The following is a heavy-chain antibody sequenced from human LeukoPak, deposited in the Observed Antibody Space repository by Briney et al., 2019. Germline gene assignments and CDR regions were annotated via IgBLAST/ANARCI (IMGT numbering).Heavy chain of an antibody. CDR1: GYTFANYW. V-gene: IGHV5-51*01. J-gene: IGHJ4*02. CDR2: IYPGDSDT. D-gene: IGHD3-3*01. Sequence: GESLKISCKGSGYTFANYWIGWVRQMPGKGLEWMGIIYPGDSDTRYSPSFQGQVTISADKSISTAYLQWSSLKASDTAMYYCARHSDFWSGYYMDYWGQGTLVTVSS. CDR3: ARHSDFWSGYYMDY.